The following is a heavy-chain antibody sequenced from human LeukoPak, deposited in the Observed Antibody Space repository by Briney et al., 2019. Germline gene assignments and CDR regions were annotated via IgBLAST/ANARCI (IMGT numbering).Heavy chain of an antibody. CDR1: GGSISSNSYY. J-gene: IGHJ3*01. CDR2: VYYSGST. D-gene: IGHD3-16*01. CDR3: ARQGRDRSAYRRAFDV. V-gene: IGHV4-39*01. Sequence: SETLSLTCTVSGGSISSNSYYWGWIRQPPGKGLEWIGGVYYSGSTYYTPSLKSRVTISVDTSKNQFSLKLTSVTAADTAVYYCARQGRDRSAYRRAFDVWGQGTMVTVSS.